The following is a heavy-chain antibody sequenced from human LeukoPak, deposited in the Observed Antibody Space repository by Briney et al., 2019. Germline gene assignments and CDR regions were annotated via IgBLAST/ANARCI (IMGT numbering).Heavy chain of an antibody. D-gene: IGHD6-13*01. CDR3: AVDRIAAAGSPGYFDY. Sequence: GGSLRLSCAASGFTFDDYAMHWVRQAPGKGLEWASGISWNSGSIGYADSVKGRFTISRDNAKNSLYLQMNSLRAEDTALYYCAVDRIAAAGSPGYFDYWGQGTLVTVSS. J-gene: IGHJ4*02. CDR2: ISWNSGSI. CDR1: GFTFDDYA. V-gene: IGHV3-9*01.